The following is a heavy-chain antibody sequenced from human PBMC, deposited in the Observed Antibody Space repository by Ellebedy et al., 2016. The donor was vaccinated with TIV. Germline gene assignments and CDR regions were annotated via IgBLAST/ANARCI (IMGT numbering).Heavy chain of an antibody. V-gene: IGHV4-61*03. CDR2: IYSSGST. D-gene: IGHD3-10*01. Sequence: MPSETLSLTCTVSGGSVSSPNYYWTWIRQPPGKGLEWNGYIYSSGSTDYKPSLKTRVTISVDTSKNHFSLNLKSVTAADTAVYFCSGAYGRATPRSWGQGTLVTVSS. CDR1: GGSVSSPNYY. J-gene: IGHJ5*02. CDR3: SGAYGRATPRS.